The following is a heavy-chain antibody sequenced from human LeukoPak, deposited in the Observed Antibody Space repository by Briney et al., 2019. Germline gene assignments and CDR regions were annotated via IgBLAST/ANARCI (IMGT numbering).Heavy chain of an antibody. Sequence: AASVKVSCKASGYTFTGYYMHWVRQAPGQGLERMGWINPNSGGTNYAQKFQGRVTMTRDTSISTAYMELSRLRSDDTAVYYCARLGSSTVTTDYFDYWGQGTLVTVSS. CDR2: INPNSGGT. D-gene: IGHD4-17*01. CDR1: GYTFTGYY. V-gene: IGHV1-2*02. J-gene: IGHJ4*02. CDR3: ARLGSSTVTTDYFDY.